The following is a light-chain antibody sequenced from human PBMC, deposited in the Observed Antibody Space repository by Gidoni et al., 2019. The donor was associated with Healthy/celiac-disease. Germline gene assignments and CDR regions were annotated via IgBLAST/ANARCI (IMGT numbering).Light chain of an antibody. CDR1: QSVSIRY. V-gene: IGKV3-20*01. J-gene: IGKJ4*01. CDR3: QQYGSSLP. CDR2: GAS. Sequence: EIVLTQSPGTLSLSTGERATRSCRASQSVSIRYLAWYQQKRRTTPMLLIYGASSRTTGRPDSFIGSAALTVFIPIISRLDHEDFAVYYRQQYGSSLPFGGGTKVEIK.